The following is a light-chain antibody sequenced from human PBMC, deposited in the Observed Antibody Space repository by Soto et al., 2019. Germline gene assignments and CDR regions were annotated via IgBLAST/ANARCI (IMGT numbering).Light chain of an antibody. Sequence: EIVLTQSPGTLSLSPGERATLSCRASQSVSSSYLAWYQQKPGQAPRFLIYGASSRATGIPDRFSGSGSGTDFTLTISRLEPEDFAVYYCQQYGSSPTTFGQGTKVEI. CDR2: GAS. CDR3: QQYGSSPTT. J-gene: IGKJ1*01. CDR1: QSVSSSY. V-gene: IGKV3-20*01.